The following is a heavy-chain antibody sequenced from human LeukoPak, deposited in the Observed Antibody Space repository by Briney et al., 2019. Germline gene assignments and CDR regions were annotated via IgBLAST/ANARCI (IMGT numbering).Heavy chain of an antibody. Sequence: PSETLSLTCAVYGGPFSGYYWSWIRQPPGKGLEWIGEINHSGSTNYNPSLKSRVTISVDTSKNQFSLKLSSVTAADTAVYYCARGPRRYNWNYALDPWGQGTLVTVSS. V-gene: IGHV4-34*01. J-gene: IGHJ5*02. D-gene: IGHD1-7*01. CDR1: GGPFSGYY. CDR3: ARGPRRYNWNYALDP. CDR2: INHSGST.